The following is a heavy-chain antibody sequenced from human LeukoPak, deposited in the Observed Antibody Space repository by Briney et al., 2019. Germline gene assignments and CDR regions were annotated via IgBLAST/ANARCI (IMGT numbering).Heavy chain of an antibody. D-gene: IGHD2-15*01. Sequence: GGSLRLSCAASGFTFSSYAMHWVRQAPGKGLEWVAVISYDGSNKYYADSVKGRFTISRDNSKNTLYLQMNSLRAEDTAVYYCAREGSEVVAATVFDYWGQGTLVTVSS. J-gene: IGHJ4*02. CDR3: AREGSEVVAATVFDY. V-gene: IGHV3-30-3*01. CDR2: ISYDGSNK. CDR1: GFTFSSYA.